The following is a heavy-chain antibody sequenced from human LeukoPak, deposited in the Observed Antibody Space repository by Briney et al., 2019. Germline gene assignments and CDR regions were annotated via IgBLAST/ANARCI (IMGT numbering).Heavy chain of an antibody. CDR1: GFTFSNAW. V-gene: IGHV3-15*01. Sequence: PGGSLRLSCAASGFTFSNAWMSWVRQAPGKALEWVGRIKSRTDGGTTDYAAPVKGRFTISRDDSKNTLYLQMNSLKTEDTAVYYCTTDSGRSGSYYYFDFWGQGTLVTVSS. CDR3: TTDSGRSGSYYYFDF. J-gene: IGHJ4*02. CDR2: IKSRTDGGTT. D-gene: IGHD3-10*01.